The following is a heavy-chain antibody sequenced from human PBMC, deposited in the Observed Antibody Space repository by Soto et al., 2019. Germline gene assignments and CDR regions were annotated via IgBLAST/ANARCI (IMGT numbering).Heavy chain of an antibody. CDR3: ARLYYDYV. V-gene: IGHV3-48*02. CDR2: VSMDSDTI. Sequence: GGSLRLSCKASGFDFSTYSMNWVRRAPGKGLEWIAYVSMDSDTINYADSVKGRFTISRDDPENSLYLQMNSLRDEDTATYYCARLYYDYVWGQGTTVTVSS. J-gene: IGHJ6*02. D-gene: IGHD3-3*01. CDR1: GFDFSTYS.